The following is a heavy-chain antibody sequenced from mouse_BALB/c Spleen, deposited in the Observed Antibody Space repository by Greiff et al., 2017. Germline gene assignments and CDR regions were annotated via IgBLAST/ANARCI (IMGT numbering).Heavy chain of an antibody. CDR1: GFSLTSYC. Sequence: VKLMESGPGLVAPSQSLSITCTVSGFSLTSYCVHWVRQPPGKGLEWLGVIWAGGSTNYNSALMSRLSISKDNSKSQVFLKMNSLQTDDTAMYYCAREDYYGSSLAYWGQGTLVTVSA. J-gene: IGHJ3*01. CDR3: AREDYYGSSLAY. CDR2: IWAGGST. V-gene: IGHV2-9*02. D-gene: IGHD1-1*01.